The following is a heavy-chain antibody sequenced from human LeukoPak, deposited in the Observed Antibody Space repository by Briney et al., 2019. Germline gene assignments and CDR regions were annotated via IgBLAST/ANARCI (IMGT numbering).Heavy chain of an antibody. CDR3: ASSIAAAGTFWLDY. V-gene: IGHV1-2*02. Sequence: ASVKVSCKASGGTFSSYAISWVRQAPGQGLEWMGWINPNSGGTNYAQKFQGRVTMTRDTSISTAYMELSRLRSDDTAVYYCASSIAAAGTFWLDYWGQGTLVTVSS. J-gene: IGHJ4*02. CDR2: INPNSGGT. CDR1: GGTFSSYA. D-gene: IGHD6-13*01.